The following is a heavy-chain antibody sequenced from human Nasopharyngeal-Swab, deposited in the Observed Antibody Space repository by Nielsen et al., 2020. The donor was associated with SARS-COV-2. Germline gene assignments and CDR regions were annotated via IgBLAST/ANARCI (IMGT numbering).Heavy chain of an antibody. CDR1: GYTFTSYG. CDR3: ARDISGRDPYDILTGYMGGYYYYGMDV. CDR2: ISAYNGNT. J-gene: IGHJ6*02. Sequence: ASVKVSCKASGYTFTSYGISWVRQAPGQGLEWMGWISAYNGNTNYAQKPQGRVTMTTDTSTSTAYMELRSLRSDDTAVYYCARDISGRDPYDILTGYMGGYYYYGMDVWGQGTTVTVSS. V-gene: IGHV1-18*01. D-gene: IGHD3-9*01.